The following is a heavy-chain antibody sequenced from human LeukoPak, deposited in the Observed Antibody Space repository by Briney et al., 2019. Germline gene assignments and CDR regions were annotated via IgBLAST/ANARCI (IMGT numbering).Heavy chain of an antibody. CDR1: GHSISSYY. J-gene: IGHJ4*02. CDR2: IYFSGST. CDR3: ARDRGNGNDYGFDY. D-gene: IGHD1-1*01. Sequence: SETLSLTCTVSGHSISSYYWGWIRQPAGKGLEWIGRIYFSGSTHYNPPLKSRVNMSVDTSKNQFSLKLRSVTAADTAVYYCARDRGNGNDYGFDYWGQGTLVTVSS. V-gene: IGHV4-4*07.